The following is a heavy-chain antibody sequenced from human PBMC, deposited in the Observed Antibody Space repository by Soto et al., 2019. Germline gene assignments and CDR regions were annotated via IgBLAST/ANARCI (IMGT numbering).Heavy chain of an antibody. Sequence: VQLVESGGGVVQPGRSLRLSCAASGFTFSDYAMHWVRQAPGKGLEWVAVVSHDGRNTHYADSVKGRFTISRDSSXNTVXLEMTXXXAEDXAVYYCAKGGRQWLVTSDFNYWGQGALVTVSS. V-gene: IGHV3-30*18. CDR2: VSHDGRNT. D-gene: IGHD6-19*01. CDR1: GFTFSDYA. J-gene: IGHJ4*02. CDR3: AKGGRQWLVTSDFNY.